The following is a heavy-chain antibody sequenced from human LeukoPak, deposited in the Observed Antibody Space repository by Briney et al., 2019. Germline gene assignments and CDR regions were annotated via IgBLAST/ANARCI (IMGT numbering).Heavy chain of an antibody. CDR3: AIMHPYYDGSGYWVQ. CDR1: GFTFSSYA. CDR2: ISTSGANT. J-gene: IGHJ4*02. D-gene: IGHD3-22*01. Sequence: GESLRLSCAASGFTFSSYAMSWVRQAPGKGLEWVSGISTSGANTSNADSVKGRFTISRDNPRNTLYMQMNSLRAEDTALYYCAIMHPYYDGSGYWVQWGQGTLVTVSS. V-gene: IGHV3-23*01.